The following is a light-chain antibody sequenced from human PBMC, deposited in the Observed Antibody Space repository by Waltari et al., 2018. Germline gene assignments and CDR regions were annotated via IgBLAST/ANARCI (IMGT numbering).Light chain of an antibody. Sequence: DIVMTQSPDSLAVSLGERATINCKSSQSVLYSSNNKNYLAWYQQKSGQPPKLLIYWASTRESGVPDRFSGSGSATHFTRTISSLQAADVAVYYCQQYYSTPWTFGPGTKVEI. CDR1: QSVLYSSNNKNY. V-gene: IGKV4-1*01. CDR2: WAS. CDR3: QQYYSTPWT. J-gene: IGKJ1*01.